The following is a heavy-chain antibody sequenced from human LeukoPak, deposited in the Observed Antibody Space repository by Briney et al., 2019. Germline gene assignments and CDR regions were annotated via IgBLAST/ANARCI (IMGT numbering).Heavy chain of an antibody. V-gene: IGHV3-23*01. CDR1: GFTISSYA. D-gene: IGHD6-13*01. CDR2: VSGSGSST. CDR3: AKDAQQLVNYFDF. Sequence: SGGSLRLSCAASGFTISSYAMSWVRQTPGKGPAWVSAVSGSGSSTNYADSVKGRFTISRDNSKNTLYLQMNSLRAEDTAVYYCAKDAQQLVNYFDFWGQGTLVTVSS. J-gene: IGHJ4*02.